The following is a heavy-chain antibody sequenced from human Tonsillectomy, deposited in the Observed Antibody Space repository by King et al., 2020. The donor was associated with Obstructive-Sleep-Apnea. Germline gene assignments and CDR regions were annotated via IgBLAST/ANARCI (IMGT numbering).Heavy chain of an antibody. J-gene: IGHJ5*02. Sequence: QLQESGPGLVKPSQTLSLTCTVSGGSISSGDYYWSWIRQPPGKRLEWIGYIYYSGSTDYKSSLKSRVTISVDTSKNQFSLKLSSVTAADTAVYYCVRALGSVTTGGWFDPWGQGTLVTVSS. CDR3: VRALGSVTTGGWFDP. CDR2: IYYSGST. D-gene: IGHD4-17*01. CDR1: GGSISSGDYY. V-gene: IGHV4-30-4*01.